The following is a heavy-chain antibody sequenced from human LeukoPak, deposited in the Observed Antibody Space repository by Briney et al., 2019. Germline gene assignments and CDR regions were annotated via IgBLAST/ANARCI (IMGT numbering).Heavy chain of an antibody. CDR2: ISSSSSYT. Sequence: GGSLRLSCAASGFTSSDYYMSWIRQAPGKGLEWVSYISSSSSYTNYADSVKGRFTISRDNAKNSLYLQMNSLRAEDTAVYYCARDRSDILGDYYYGMDVWGQGTTVTVSS. V-gene: IGHV3-11*06. J-gene: IGHJ6*02. CDR3: ARDRSDILGDYYYGMDV. D-gene: IGHD3-9*01. CDR1: GFTSSDYY.